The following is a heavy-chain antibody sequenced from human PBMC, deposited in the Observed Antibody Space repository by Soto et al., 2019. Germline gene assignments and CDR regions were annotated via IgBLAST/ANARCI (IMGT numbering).Heavy chain of an antibody. J-gene: IGHJ5*02. V-gene: IGHV1-69*06. CDR3: ARSRPIVVVPAAIYGWFDP. D-gene: IGHD2-2*02. Sequence: QVQLVQSGAEVKKPGSSVKVSCKASGGTFSSYAIIWVRQAPGQGLEWMGGIIPIFGTANYAQKFQGRVTITADKSTSTAYMELSSLRSEDTAVYYCARSRPIVVVPAAIYGWFDPWCQGTLVTVSS. CDR2: IIPIFGTA. CDR1: GGTFSSYA.